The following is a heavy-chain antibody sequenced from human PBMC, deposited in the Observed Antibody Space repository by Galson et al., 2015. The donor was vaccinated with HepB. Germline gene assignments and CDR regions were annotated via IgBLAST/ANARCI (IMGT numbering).Heavy chain of an antibody. CDR1: GYTFTGYY. V-gene: IGHV1-2*02. J-gene: IGHJ4*02. CDR2: INPNSGGT. CDR3: AREVTGIAVAAYYFDY. Sequence: SVKVSCKASGYTFTGYYMHWVRQAPGQGLEWMGWINPNSGGTNYAQKFQGRVTMTRDTSISTAYMELSRLRSDDTAVYYCAREVTGIAVAAYYFDYWGQGTLVTVSS. D-gene: IGHD6-19*01.